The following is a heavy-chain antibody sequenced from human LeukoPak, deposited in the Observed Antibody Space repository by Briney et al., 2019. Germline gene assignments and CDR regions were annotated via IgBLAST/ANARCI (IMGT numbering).Heavy chain of an antibody. CDR3: ARARGDYYDSSGYYSAFDY. Sequence: SSETLSLTCAVYGGPFSGYYWSWIRQPPGKGLEWIGEINHSGSANYNPSLKSRVTISVDMSKNQFPLKLSSVTAADTAVYYCARARGDYYDSSGYYSAFDYWGQGTLVTVSS. CDR2: INHSGSA. J-gene: IGHJ4*02. CDR1: GGPFSGYY. D-gene: IGHD3-22*01. V-gene: IGHV4-34*01.